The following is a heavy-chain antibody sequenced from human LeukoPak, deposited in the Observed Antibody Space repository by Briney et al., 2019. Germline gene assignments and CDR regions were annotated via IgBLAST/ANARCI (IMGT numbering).Heavy chain of an antibody. Sequence: GASVKVSCKACGYTFTGYYMHWLRQAPGQGLEWMGWINPDSGGTNYAQKFQGRVTMTRDTSISTVYMELSRLRSEDTAVYYCARDGGLDVWGQGTTVTVSS. V-gene: IGHV1-2*02. CDR3: ARDGGLDV. CDR1: GYTFTGYY. CDR2: INPDSGGT. J-gene: IGHJ6*02.